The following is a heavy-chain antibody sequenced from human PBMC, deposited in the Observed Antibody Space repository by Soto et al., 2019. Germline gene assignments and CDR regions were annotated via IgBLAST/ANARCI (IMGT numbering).Heavy chain of an antibody. Sequence: GESLKISCKGSGYSFTTYWIGWVRQMPGKGLEWMGVIYPGDSDIRFSPSFQGQVTISADMSLSTAYLQWSSLRVSDTAMYYCPRQEYGYDTKSFVYWGQGTPVTVSS. J-gene: IGHJ4*02. CDR1: GYSFTTYW. D-gene: IGHD3-22*01. V-gene: IGHV5-51*01. CDR3: PRQEYGYDTKSFVY. CDR2: IYPGDSDI.